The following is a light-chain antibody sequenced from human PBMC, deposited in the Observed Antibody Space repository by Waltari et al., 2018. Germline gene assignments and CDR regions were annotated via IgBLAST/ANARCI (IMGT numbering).Light chain of an antibody. Sequence: QSALTQPRSVSGSPGQSVTISCTGTSSDGGGYNYVSWYHLHPGKAPKFMMYDVSKRPSGVPDRFSGSKSGNTASLTISGLQAEDEADYYCCSYAARYTLVFGGGTKLTVL. CDR3: CSYAARYTLV. J-gene: IGLJ2*01. CDR2: DVS. V-gene: IGLV2-11*01. CDR1: SSDGGGYNY.